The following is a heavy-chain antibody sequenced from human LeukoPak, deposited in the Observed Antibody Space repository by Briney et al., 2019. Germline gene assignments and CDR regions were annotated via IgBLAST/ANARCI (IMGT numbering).Heavy chain of an antibody. CDR1: GFTFSSYA. CDR3: ARALLVPFDY. V-gene: IGHV3-30-3*01. Sequence: GGSLRLSCAASGFTFSSYAMHWVRQAPGKGLEWVAVISYDGSNKYYADSVKGRFTISRDNSKNTLYLQMNSLRAEDTAVYYCARALLVPFDYWGQGTLVTVSS. D-gene: IGHD6-6*01. CDR2: ISYDGSNK. J-gene: IGHJ4*02.